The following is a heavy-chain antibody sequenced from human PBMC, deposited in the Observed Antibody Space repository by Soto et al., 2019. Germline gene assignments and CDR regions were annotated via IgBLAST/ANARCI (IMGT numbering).Heavy chain of an antibody. CDR2: LYYSGNT. J-gene: IGHJ4*02. V-gene: IGHV4-59*01. CDR3: ARVGGVAARTFDY. D-gene: IGHD2-15*01. CDR1: GGSISPFY. Sequence: PSETLSLTCTVSGGSISPFYWSWVRRPPGKGLEWIGYLYYSGNTNCNPSLKSRVTISVDASKNQVSLRLTSVTAADTAVYYCARVGGVAARTFDYWGQGTVVTVSS.